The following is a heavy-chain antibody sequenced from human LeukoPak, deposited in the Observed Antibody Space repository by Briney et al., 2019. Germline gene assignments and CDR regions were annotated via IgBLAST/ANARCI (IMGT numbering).Heavy chain of an antibody. CDR1: GGSISSSSYY. J-gene: IGHJ6*03. CDR3: ARAVAAAISHTYYYYMDV. CDR2: IYYSGST. Sequence: SQTLSLTCTVSGGSISSSSYYWGWIRQPPGKGLEWIGSIYYSGSTYYNPSLKSRVTISVDTSKNQFSLKLSSVTAADTAVYYCARAVAAAISHTYYYYMDVWGKGTTVTVSS. D-gene: IGHD6-13*01. V-gene: IGHV4-39*07.